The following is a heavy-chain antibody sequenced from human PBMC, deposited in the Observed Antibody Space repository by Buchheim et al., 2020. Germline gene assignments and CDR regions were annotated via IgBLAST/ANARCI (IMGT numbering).Heavy chain of an antibody. Sequence: VQLVQSGAEVKKPGESLRISCKGSGYTFTNYWITWVRQMPGKGLEWIGRIDASDSYANYGPSFEGHVTISLDKSISTAYLQWSSLKASDSAMYYCARHARDDYVWGSYRCDYWGQGT. D-gene: IGHD3-16*02. V-gene: IGHV5-10-1*01. CDR2: IDASDSYA. CDR3: ARHARDDYVWGSYRCDY. CDR1: GYTFTNYW. J-gene: IGHJ4*02.